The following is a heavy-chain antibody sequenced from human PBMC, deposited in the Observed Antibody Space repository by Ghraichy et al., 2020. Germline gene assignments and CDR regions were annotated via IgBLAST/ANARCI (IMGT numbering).Heavy chain of an antibody. CDR3: ARQPQGIAVAGSKKMGMDV. V-gene: IGHV5-51*01. CDR2: IYPGDSDT. Sequence: GESLNISCKGSGYSFTSYWIGWVRQMPGKGLEWMGIIYPGDSDTRYSPSFQGQVTISADKSISTAYLQWSSLKASDTAMYYCARQPQGIAVAGSKKMGMDVWGQGTTVTVSS. J-gene: IGHJ6*02. D-gene: IGHD6-19*01. CDR1: GYSFTSYW.